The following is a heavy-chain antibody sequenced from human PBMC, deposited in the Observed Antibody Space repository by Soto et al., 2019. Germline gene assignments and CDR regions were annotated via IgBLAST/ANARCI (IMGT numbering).Heavy chain of an antibody. V-gene: IGHV1-24*01. CDR1: GYTLTELS. CDR2: FDPEHGET. J-gene: IGHJ6*02. CDR3: ATWALTTNDYYYAMDV. D-gene: IGHD4-4*01. Sequence: QVQLVQSGAEVKKPGASVKASCKVSGYTLTELSMHWVRQALGKGLEWMGSFDPEHGETIYAQKFQGRVTMTEDTSTDTAYMELSSLGSEDTAVYYCATWALTTNDYYYAMDVWGQGTTVTVSS.